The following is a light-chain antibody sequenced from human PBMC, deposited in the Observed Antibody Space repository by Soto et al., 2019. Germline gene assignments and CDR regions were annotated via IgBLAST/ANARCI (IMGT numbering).Light chain of an antibody. CDR1: RDIRND. V-gene: IGKV1-17*01. CDR2: AAS. CDR3: QQRSNLPPIT. J-gene: IGKJ5*01. Sequence: DIQMTQSQYSLSASLGDSVTITCRPSRDIRNDLGWFQVKPGKAPKSLIYAASRLQSGVPSRFSGSGSGTEFTLTISSLQPDDFAVYYCQQRSNLPPITFGQGARLEIK.